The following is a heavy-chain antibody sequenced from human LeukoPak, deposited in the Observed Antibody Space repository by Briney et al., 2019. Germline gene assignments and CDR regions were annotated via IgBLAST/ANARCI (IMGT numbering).Heavy chain of an antibody. Sequence: GGPLRLSCVGSGFAFNSYTITWVRQAPGKGLEGVANINEDGSRSYYVDSVRGRFTISRDSAKNSLYLQMNGLRVEDAGMYYCASVRSGSGYDAMDNWGQGTLVTVSS. J-gene: IGHJ4*02. CDR1: GFAFNSYT. CDR2: INEDGSRS. D-gene: IGHD5-12*01. V-gene: IGHV3-7*01. CDR3: ASVRSGSGYDAMDN.